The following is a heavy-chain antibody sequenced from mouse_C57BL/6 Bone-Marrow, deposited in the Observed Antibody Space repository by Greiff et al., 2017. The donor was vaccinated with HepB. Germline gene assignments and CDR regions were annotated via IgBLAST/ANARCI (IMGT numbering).Heavy chain of an antibody. CDR2: IDPNSGGT. D-gene: IGHD1-1*01. Sequence: QVHVKQPGAELVKPGASVKLSCKASGYTFTSYWMHWVKQRPGRGLEWIGRIDPNSGGTKYNEKFKSKATLTVDKPSSTAYMQLSSLTSEDSAVYYCARSEDGSSPYWYFDVWGTGTTVTVSS. CDR3: ARSEDGSSPYWYFDV. J-gene: IGHJ1*03. V-gene: IGHV1-72*01. CDR1: GYTFTSYW.